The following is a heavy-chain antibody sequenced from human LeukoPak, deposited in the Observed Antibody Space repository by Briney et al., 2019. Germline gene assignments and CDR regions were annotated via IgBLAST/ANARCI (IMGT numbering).Heavy chain of an antibody. CDR1: GGSISSSNYY. CDR2: IYYSGST. D-gene: IGHD6-19*01. J-gene: IGHJ4*02. Sequence: SETLSLTCTVSGGSISSSNYYWGWIRQPPGKGLEWIGSIYYSGSTYYNPSLKSRVTISVDTSKNQFSLKLSSVTAADTAVYYCAKSWLETFDYWGQGTLVTVSS. V-gene: IGHV4-39*07. CDR3: AKSWLETFDY.